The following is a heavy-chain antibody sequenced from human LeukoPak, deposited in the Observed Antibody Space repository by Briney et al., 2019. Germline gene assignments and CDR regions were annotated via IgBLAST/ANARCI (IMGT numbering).Heavy chain of an antibody. CDR2: ISCDGSNK. CDR3: ARDGEAYCSGGSCYSGFDY. D-gene: IGHD2-15*01. V-gene: IGHV3-30-3*01. J-gene: IGHJ4*02. Sequence: GGSLRLSCAASGFTFSSYAMHWVRQAPGKGLEWVAVISCDGSNKYYADSVKGRFTISRDNSKNTLYLQMNSLRAEDTAVYYCARDGEAYCSGGSCYSGFDYWGQGTLVTVSS. CDR1: GFTFSSYA.